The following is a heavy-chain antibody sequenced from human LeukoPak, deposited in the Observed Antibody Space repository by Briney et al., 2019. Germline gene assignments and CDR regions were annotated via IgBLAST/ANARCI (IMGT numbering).Heavy chain of an antibody. V-gene: IGHV1-69*04. CDR3: ARGNYYDSSGYYPPFDY. CDR1: GGTFSSYA. CDR2: IIPILGIA. Sequence: ASVKVSCKASGGTFSSYAISWVRQAPGQGLEWMGRIIPILGIANYAQKFQGRVTITADKSTSTAYMELSSLRSEDTAVYYCARGNYYDSSGYYPPFDYWGQGTLVTVSS. D-gene: IGHD3-22*01. J-gene: IGHJ4*02.